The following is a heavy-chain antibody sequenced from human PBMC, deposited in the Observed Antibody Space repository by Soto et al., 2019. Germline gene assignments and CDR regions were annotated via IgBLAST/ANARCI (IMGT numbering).Heavy chain of an antibody. CDR1: GGSISSGDYY. D-gene: IGHD2-21*02. CDR3: ARGCRRMVVTRSKWFDP. CDR2: IYYSGST. J-gene: IGHJ5*02. Sequence: SETLSLTCTVSGGSISSGDYYWSWIRQPPGKGLEWIGYIYYSGSTYYNPSLKSRVTISVDTSKNQFSLKLSSVTAADTAVYYCARGCRRMVVTRSKWFDPWGQGTLVTVSS. V-gene: IGHV4-30-4*01.